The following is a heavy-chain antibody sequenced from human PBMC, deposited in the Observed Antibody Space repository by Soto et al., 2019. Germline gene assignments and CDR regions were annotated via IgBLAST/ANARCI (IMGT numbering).Heavy chain of an antibody. Sequence: SEPLSLTCTVSGGSISSYYWSWIRQPPGKGLEWIGEINDSGTTNYNPSLKSRVTISVDTSKDQFSLKLTSVTAADTAVYYCAREWSYDSSGYYHYFEPWGQGALVTVSS. J-gene: IGHJ4*02. V-gene: IGHV4-59*01. CDR2: INDSGTT. CDR1: GGSISSYY. CDR3: AREWSYDSSGYYHYFEP. D-gene: IGHD3-22*01.